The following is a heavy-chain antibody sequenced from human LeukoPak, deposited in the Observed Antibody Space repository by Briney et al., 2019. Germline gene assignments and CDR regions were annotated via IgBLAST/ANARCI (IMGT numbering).Heavy chain of an antibody. CDR3: AKETGYSYGTGGTDY. J-gene: IGHJ4*02. Sequence: PGGSLRLSCAASGFTVSSNYMSWVRQAPGKGLEWVSVIYSGGSTYYADSVKGRFTISRDNSKNTLYLQMNSLRAEDTAVYYCAKETGYSYGTGGTDYWGQGTLVTVSS. D-gene: IGHD5-18*01. CDR2: IYSGGST. V-gene: IGHV3-53*01. CDR1: GFTVSSNY.